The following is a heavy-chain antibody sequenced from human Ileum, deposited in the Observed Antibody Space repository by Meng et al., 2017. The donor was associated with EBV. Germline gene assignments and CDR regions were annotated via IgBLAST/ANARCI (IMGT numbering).Heavy chain of an antibody. CDR2: IIHGGSP. D-gene: IGHD2-8*02. V-gene: IGHV4-34*12. Sequence: QVQLNQWGAGLLQPSETLSLTCAVNGGSLSGSYWNWIRQPPGKGLEWIGEIIHGGSPSYNPSLKSRVTISIDTSKNQLSLMLSSVTAADTAVYYCARRPTGIDYWGQGTLVTVSS. CDR1: GGSLSGSY. J-gene: IGHJ4*02. CDR3: ARRPTGIDY.